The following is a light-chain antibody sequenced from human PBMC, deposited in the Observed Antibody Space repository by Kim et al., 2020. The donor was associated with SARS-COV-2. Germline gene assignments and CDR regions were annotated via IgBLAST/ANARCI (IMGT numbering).Light chain of an antibody. J-gene: IGKJ2*01. Sequence: DIQMTQSPSSLSASVGDRVTITCRASQSISNYLNWYQQKPGKAPKLLIYAASSLQSGVPSSFSGSGSGTDFTLTISSLQPDDFATYYCQQCYSTPYTFGQGTKLEI. CDR2: AAS. CDR1: QSISNY. V-gene: IGKV1-39*01. CDR3: QQCYSTPYT.